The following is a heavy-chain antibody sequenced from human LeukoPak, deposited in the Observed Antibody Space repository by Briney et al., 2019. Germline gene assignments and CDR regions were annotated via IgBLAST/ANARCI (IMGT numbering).Heavy chain of an antibody. Sequence: GGSLRLSCAASGFTITSYAMSWVRQAPGKGLEWVSAVSGTADNTYYAESVKGRFTISRDNSKNTLYLLVNNLSAEDAAVYYCAKATYYYDSSGYNGVFDYWGQGTLVTLSS. CDR1: GFTITSYA. CDR2: VSGTADNT. V-gene: IGHV3-23*01. CDR3: AKATYYYDSSGYNGVFDY. J-gene: IGHJ4*02. D-gene: IGHD3-22*01.